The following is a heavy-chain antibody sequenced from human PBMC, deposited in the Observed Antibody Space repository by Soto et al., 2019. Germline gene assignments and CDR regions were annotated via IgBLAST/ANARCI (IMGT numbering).Heavy chain of an antibody. Sequence: SETLSLTCTVSGASISGFYWSWIRTSAGKGLEWIGRIYATGTTDYNPSLKSRVMMSVDTSKKQFSLKLRSVTAADTAVYYCVRDGTKTLRDWFDPWGQGIAVTVSA. CDR2: IYATGTT. CDR1: GASISGFY. CDR3: VRDGTKTLRDWFDP. V-gene: IGHV4-4*07. J-gene: IGHJ5*02. D-gene: IGHD1-1*01.